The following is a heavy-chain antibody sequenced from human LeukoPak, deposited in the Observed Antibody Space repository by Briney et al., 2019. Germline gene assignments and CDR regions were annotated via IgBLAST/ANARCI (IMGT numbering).Heavy chain of an antibody. V-gene: IGHV1-69*02. D-gene: IGHD4-17*01. Sequence: EASVKVSCKASGGTFSSYTISWVRQAPGQGLEWMGRIIPILGIADYAQKFQGRVTITADESTSTAYMELSSLRSEDTAVYYCARHYGDYDYFDYWGQGTLVTVSS. CDR2: IIPILGIA. CDR1: GGTFSSYT. CDR3: ARHYGDYDYFDY. J-gene: IGHJ4*02.